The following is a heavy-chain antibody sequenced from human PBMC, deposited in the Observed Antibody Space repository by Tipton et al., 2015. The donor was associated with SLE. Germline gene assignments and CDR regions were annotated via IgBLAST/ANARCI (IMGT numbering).Heavy chain of an antibody. CDR3: ARSNPDIYSSSWYVGFDP. V-gene: IGHV4-59*11. D-gene: IGHD6-13*01. J-gene: IGHJ5*02. CDR2: IYYSGST. CDR1: GGSISSHY. Sequence: GSLRLSCTVSGGSISSHYWSWIRQPPGKGLEWIGYIYYSGSTNYNPSLKSRVTISVDTSKNQFSLKLSSVTAADTAVYYCARSNPDIYSSSWYVGFDPWGQGTLVTVSS.